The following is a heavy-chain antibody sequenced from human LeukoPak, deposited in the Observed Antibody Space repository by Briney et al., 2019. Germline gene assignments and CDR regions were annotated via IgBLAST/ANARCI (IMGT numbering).Heavy chain of an antibody. J-gene: IGHJ4*02. Sequence: ASVKVSCKASGYTFTGYYMHWVRQAPGQGLEWMGWINPNSGGTNYAQKFQGRVTMTRDTSISTAYMELSRLRSEDTAVYYCARDPRGSGYDLHYCGQGTLVTVSS. D-gene: IGHD5-12*01. V-gene: IGHV1-2*02. CDR1: GYTFTGYY. CDR2: INPNSGGT. CDR3: ARDPRGSGYDLHY.